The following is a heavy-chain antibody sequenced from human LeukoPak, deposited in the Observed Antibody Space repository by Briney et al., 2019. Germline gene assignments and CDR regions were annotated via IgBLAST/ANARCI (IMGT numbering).Heavy chain of an antibody. CDR2: IYYSGST. D-gene: IGHD1-26*01. CDR3: AGDSRGVVGAKTPWFDP. CDR1: GGSISSYY. Sequence: TSETLSLTCTVSGGSISSYYWSWIRQPPGKGLEWIGYIYYSGSTNYNPSLRSRVTISVDTSKNQFSLKLSSVTAADTAVYYCAGDSRGVVGAKTPWFDPWGQGTLVTVSS. J-gene: IGHJ5*02. V-gene: IGHV4-59*01.